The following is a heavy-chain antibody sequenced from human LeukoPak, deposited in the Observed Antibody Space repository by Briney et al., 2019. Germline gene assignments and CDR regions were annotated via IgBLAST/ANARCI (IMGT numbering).Heavy chain of an antibody. V-gene: IGHV4-59*02. CDR3: ARYDSSGYYSGFDP. J-gene: IGHJ5*02. Sequence: SETLSLTCTVSGGSVSSYYWSWIRQPPGKGLEWTGYIYYSGSTNYNPSLKSRVTISVDTPKNQFSLKLSSVTAADTAVYYCARYDSSGYYSGFDPWGQGTLVTVSS. CDR1: GGSVSSYY. D-gene: IGHD3-22*01. CDR2: IYYSGST.